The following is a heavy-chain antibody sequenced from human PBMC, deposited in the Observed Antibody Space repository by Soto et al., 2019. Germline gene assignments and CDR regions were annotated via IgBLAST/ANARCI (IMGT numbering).Heavy chain of an antibody. J-gene: IGHJ6*02. D-gene: IGHD1-26*01. Sequence: KVSCKGSGGTFSSYAISWVRQAPGQGLEWMGGIIPIFGDTNSAQKFQGRVTMTADTSTGTAYMELMSLKSDDTAVYYCARQGSWPYYYYGLDVWGQGTTVTVSS. V-gene: IGHV1-69*06. CDR1: GGTFSSYA. CDR2: IIPIFGDT. CDR3: ARQGSWPYYYYGLDV.